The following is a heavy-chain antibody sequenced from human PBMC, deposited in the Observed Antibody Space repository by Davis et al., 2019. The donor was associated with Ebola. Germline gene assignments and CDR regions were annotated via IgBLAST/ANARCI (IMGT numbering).Heavy chain of an antibody. CDR1: GLTFNSYA. V-gene: IGHV3-23*01. CDR3: TLLQEHL. J-gene: IGHJ6*01. Sequence: GESLKISCAASGLTFNSYAMSWVRQAPGKGLEWVSGISRSGDSTNYADSVKGRFTISRDNSENMLYLQMNSLHQGPIGLPPGTLLQEHLWG. CDR2: ISRSGDST.